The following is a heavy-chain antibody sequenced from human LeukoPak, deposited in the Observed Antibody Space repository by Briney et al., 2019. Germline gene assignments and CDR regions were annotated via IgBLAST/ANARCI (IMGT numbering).Heavy chain of an antibody. CDR1: GFTFSSYA. CDR3: AKDSQGTYYGMDV. V-gene: IGHV3-23*01. CDR2: ISGSGDST. J-gene: IGHJ6*02. D-gene: IGHD3-10*01. Sequence: GSLRLSCAASGFTFSSYAMSWVRQAPGKGLEWVSGISGSGDSTHYVDSVKGRFTISRDNSRNTVYLQMSSLRGDDTAVYYCAKDSQGTYYGMDVWGQGTTVTVSS.